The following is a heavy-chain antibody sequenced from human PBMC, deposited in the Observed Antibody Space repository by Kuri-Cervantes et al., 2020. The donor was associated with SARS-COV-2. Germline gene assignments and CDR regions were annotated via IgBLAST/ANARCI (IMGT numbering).Heavy chain of an antibody. CDR1: GYSNSSGYY. CDR2: MYHSGNT. V-gene: IGHV4-38-2*01. D-gene: IGHD2-21*01. CDR3: ARHMAGTFDY. Sequence: SQTLSHTCAVSGYSNSSGYYWGWIRQPPGKGLEWIGSMYHSGNTYYNPSLKSRVTISVDTSKNQYSLKLSSVTAADTAVYYCARHMAGTFDYWGQGTLVTVSS. J-gene: IGHJ4*02.